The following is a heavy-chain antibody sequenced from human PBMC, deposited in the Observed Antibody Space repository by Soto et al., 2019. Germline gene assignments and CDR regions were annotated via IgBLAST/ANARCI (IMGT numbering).Heavy chain of an antibody. CDR2: ISSGSSNI. CDR3: ASATVVAGTFDF. V-gene: IGHV3-21*01. Sequence: EVQLVESGGGLVKPGGSLTLSCAGSGFAFRSYNMNWVRQPPGKGLEWVASISSGSSNIYYADSVKGRFTISRDNAKDALYLQMDSLRGEDSSVYYCASATVVAGTFDFWGQGTLLTVSS. CDR1: GFAFRSYN. D-gene: IGHD2-15*01. J-gene: IGHJ4*02.